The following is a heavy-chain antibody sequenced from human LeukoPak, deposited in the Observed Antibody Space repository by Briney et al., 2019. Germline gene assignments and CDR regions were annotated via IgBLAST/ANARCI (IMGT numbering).Heavy chain of an antibody. Sequence: GGSLRLSCAASRFTFSSYWMSWVRQAPGRGLEWVANIKQDGSDKYYVDSLKGRFTISRDNAKNSLYLQMNSLRAEDTAVYYCARILHNGDQFLRGYFHYYGMDVWGQGTTVTVSS. J-gene: IGHJ6*02. V-gene: IGHV3-7*01. CDR2: IKQDGSDK. CDR1: RFTFSSYW. D-gene: IGHD2-15*01. CDR3: ARILHNGDQFLRGYFHYYGMDV.